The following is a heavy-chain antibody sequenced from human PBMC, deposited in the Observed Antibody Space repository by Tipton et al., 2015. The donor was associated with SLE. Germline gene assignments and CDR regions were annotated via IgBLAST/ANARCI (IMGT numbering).Heavy chain of an antibody. CDR2: VHPNSGVT. CDR3: ARAPGVDYGDYEYYFDY. Sequence: VQLVQSGAEVKKPGASVKVSCKASGYTLTDYYIHWVRQAPGQGLEWMGRVHPNSGVTNYAQKFQGRVTMSRDTSISTAFLELGRLRSDDTAVYYCARAPGVDYGDYEYYFDYWGQGTLVTVSS. D-gene: IGHD4-17*01. V-gene: IGHV1-2*06. J-gene: IGHJ4*02. CDR1: GYTLTDYY.